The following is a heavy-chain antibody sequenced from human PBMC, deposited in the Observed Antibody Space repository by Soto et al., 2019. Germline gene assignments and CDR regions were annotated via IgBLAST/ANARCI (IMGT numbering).Heavy chain of an antibody. CDR2: ISSSSSYI. CDR3: VKSRGGNNFDFFD. D-gene: IGHD5-12*01. V-gene: IGHV3-21*01. J-gene: IGHJ4*02. CDR1: GFTFSSYS. Sequence: PGGSLRLSCAASGFTFSSYSMNWVRQAPGKGLEWVSSISSSSSYIYYADSVKGRFTISRDNSKNTLYLQMSSLSADDTAVYYCVKSRGGNNFDFFDWGQGALVTVSS.